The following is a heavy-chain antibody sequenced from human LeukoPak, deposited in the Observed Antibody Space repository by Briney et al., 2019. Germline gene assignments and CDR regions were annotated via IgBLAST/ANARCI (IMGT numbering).Heavy chain of an antibody. CDR2: LYIDGST. CDR3: TRGRDSSGYQAFDY. J-gene: IGHJ4*02. CDR1: GLTVSSTY. D-gene: IGHD3-22*01. Sequence: GGSLRLSCAASGLTVSSTYMSGVRQAPGKGLEGVSILYIDGSTYYADSVMGRFTISRDNSENTLYLQMNSLRAEDTAFYYCTRGRDSSGYQAFDYWGQGTLVTVSS. V-gene: IGHV3-53*01.